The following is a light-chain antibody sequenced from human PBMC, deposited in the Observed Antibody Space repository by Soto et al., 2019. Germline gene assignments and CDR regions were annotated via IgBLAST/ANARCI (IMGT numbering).Light chain of an antibody. J-gene: IGKJ1*01. CDR3: QQYNNWPQR. V-gene: IGKV3-15*01. Sequence: EIVMTQSPATLSVSPGERATLSCRASQSVSSNLAWYQQKPGQAPRLLIYGASTRATGIPARFSGSGSGTEFTLTISSLQSEDVAVYCCQQYNNWPQRFGQGTKVDI. CDR1: QSVSSN. CDR2: GAS.